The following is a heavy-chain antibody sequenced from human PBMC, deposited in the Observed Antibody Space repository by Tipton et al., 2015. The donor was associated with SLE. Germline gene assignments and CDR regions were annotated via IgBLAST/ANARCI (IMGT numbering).Heavy chain of an antibody. V-gene: IGHV4-34*01. CDR2: INHSGST. CDR3: AGGNWGSYYFDY. J-gene: IGHJ4*02. CDR1: GGSFSGNY. D-gene: IGHD7-27*01. Sequence: TLSLTCAVYGGSFSGNYWSWIRQPPGKGLEWIGEINHSGSTNYNPSLKSRDTISVDRSKNQFSVKLSSVTAADTAVYYCAGGNWGSYYFDYWGQGTLVTVSS.